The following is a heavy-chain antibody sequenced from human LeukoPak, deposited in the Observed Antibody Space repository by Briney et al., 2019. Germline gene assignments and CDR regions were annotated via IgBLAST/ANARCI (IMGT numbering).Heavy chain of an antibody. Sequence: SETLSLTCAVYGGSFSGYYWSWIRQPPGKGLEWIGEINHSGSTNYNPSLKSRVTISVDTSKNQFSLKLSSVTAADTAVYYCARVRRATGNFGYWGQGTLVTVSS. D-gene: IGHD3-10*01. CDR1: GGSFSGYY. V-gene: IGHV4-34*01. J-gene: IGHJ4*02. CDR3: ARVRRATGNFGY. CDR2: INHSGST.